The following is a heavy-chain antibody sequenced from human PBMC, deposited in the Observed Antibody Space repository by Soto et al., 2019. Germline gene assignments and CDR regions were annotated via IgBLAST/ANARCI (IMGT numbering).Heavy chain of an antibody. CDR2: IKSKTDGGTT. Sequence: GGSLRLSCAASGFTFSNAWMSWVRQAPGKGLEWVGRIKSKTDGGTTDYAAPVKGRFTISRDDSKNTLYLQMNSLKTEDTAVYYCTTAEYCSGGSCYFDYLGQGTLVTVSS. CDR1: GFTFSNAW. J-gene: IGHJ4*02. CDR3: TTAEYCSGGSCYFDY. V-gene: IGHV3-15*01. D-gene: IGHD2-15*01.